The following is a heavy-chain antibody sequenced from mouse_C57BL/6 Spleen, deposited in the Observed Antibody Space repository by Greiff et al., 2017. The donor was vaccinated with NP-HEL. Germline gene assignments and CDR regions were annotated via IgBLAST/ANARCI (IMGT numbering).Heavy chain of an antibody. D-gene: IGHD5-1*01. CDR2: ISYDGSN. J-gene: IGHJ2*01. CDR1: GYSITSGYY. Sequence: EVQRVESGPGLVKPSQSLSLTCSVPGYSITSGYYWNWIRQFPGNKLEWMGYISYDGSNNYNPSLKNRISITRDTSKNQFFLKLNSVTTEDTATYYCARYLYYFDYWGQGTTLTVSS. CDR3: ARYLYYFDY. V-gene: IGHV3-6*01.